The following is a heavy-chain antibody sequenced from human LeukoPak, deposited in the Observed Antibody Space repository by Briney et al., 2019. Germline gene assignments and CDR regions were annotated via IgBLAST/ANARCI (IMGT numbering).Heavy chain of an antibody. CDR3: AKDPYDFWSGYSRDYYFDY. D-gene: IGHD3-3*01. Sequence: GGSLRLSCAASGFTFSSYAMSWVRQAPGKGLEWVSAISGSGGSTYYADSVKGRFTISRDNSKNTLYLQMNSLRAEGTAVYYCAKDPYDFWSGYSRDYYFDYWGQGTLVTVSS. CDR2: ISGSGGST. V-gene: IGHV3-23*01. J-gene: IGHJ4*02. CDR1: GFTFSSYA.